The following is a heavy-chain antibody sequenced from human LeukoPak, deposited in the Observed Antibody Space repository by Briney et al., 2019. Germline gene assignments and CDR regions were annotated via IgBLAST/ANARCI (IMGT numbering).Heavy chain of an antibody. Sequence: GESLKISCKGSGFSFTNYWIGWVRQMPGKGLEWMGIIYPGYSDIRYSPSFQGQVTISAHKSISTAYLQWSSLKASDTAMYYCARGPRYFDPWGQGTLVTVSS. CDR2: IYPGYSDI. J-gene: IGHJ5*02. CDR3: ARGPRYFDP. V-gene: IGHV5-51*01. CDR1: GFSFTNYW. D-gene: IGHD2-15*01.